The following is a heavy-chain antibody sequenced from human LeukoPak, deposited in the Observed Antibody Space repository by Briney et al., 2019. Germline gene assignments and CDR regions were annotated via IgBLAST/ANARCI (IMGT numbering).Heavy chain of an antibody. CDR1: GYTFTGYY. CDR2: INPNSDGT. J-gene: IGHJ4*02. CDR3: ASMGWVPVANQTYYFDY. Sequence: ASEKVSCKASGYTFTGYYMHWVRQAPGQGLVWMGWINPNSDGTNYAQKFQGRVTMTRDTSISTAYMELSRLRSDDTAVYYCASMGWVPVANQTYYFDYWGQGTLVTVSS. D-gene: IGHD2-2*01. V-gene: IGHV1-2*02.